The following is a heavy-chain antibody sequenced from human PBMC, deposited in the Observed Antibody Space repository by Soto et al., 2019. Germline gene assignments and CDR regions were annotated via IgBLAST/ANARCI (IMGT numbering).Heavy chain of an antibody. V-gene: IGHV4-31*03. CDR2: IYYSGST. Sequence: PSETLSLTCTVSGGSISSGGYYWSWIRQHPGKGLEWIGYIYYSGSTYYNPSLKSRVTISVDTSKNQFSLKLSSVTAADTAVYYCARDLVLGGDAFDIWGQGTMVTVSS. CDR3: ARDLVLGGDAFDI. CDR1: GGSISSGGYY. J-gene: IGHJ3*02. D-gene: IGHD3-10*01.